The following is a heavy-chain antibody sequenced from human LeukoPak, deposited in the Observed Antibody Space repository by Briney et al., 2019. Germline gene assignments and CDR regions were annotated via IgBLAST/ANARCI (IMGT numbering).Heavy chain of an antibody. CDR3: ARVDKAVAGTSVYYYGMDV. J-gene: IGHJ6*02. CDR1: GGTFSRYA. D-gene: IGHD6-19*01. V-gene: IGHV1-69*13. Sequence: SVKVSCKASGGTFSRYAISWVRQAPGQGLEWMGGTILIFGTANYAQKFQGRVTITADESTSTAYMELSSLRSEDTAVYYCARVDKAVAGTSVYYYGMDVWGQGTTVTVSS. CDR2: TILIFGTA.